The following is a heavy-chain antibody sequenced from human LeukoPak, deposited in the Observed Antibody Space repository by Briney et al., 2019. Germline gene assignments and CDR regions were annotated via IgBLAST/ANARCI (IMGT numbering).Heavy chain of an antibody. D-gene: IGHD4-17*01. V-gene: IGHV1-2*06. CDR3: AREMGGDYGAFED. CDR1: EYLPSSYPFNGHF. CDR2: INPNSGVT. Sequence: ASVKVSCKPSEYLPSSYPFNGHFFHWLRQAPGHGFEWLGRINPNSGVTEYGQKFQGRVTVTRDTSINTAYMVLTRPTSDDTAIYFCAREMGGDYGAFEDWGQGTLVTVSS. J-gene: IGHJ4*02.